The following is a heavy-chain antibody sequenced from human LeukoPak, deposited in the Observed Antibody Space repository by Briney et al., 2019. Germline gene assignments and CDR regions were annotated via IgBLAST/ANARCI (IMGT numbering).Heavy chain of an antibody. CDR1: GFTFSSYA. V-gene: IGHV3-53*01. CDR3: ARGHEGAFDI. Sequence: GGFLRLSCAASGFTFSSYAMSWVRQAPGKGLEWVSVIYSGGSTYYADSVKGRFTISRDNSKNTLYLQMNSLRAEDTAVYYCARGHEGAFDIWGQGTMVTVSS. CDR2: IYSGGST. J-gene: IGHJ3*02.